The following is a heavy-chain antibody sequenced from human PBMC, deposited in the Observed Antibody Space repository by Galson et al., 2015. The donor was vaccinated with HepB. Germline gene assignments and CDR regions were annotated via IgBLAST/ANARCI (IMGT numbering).Heavy chain of an antibody. CDR1: GFTFSSYS. CDR3: ARGGRHGSGWYAQVDY. CDR2: ISSSSSYI. J-gene: IGHJ4*02. V-gene: IGHV3-21*01. D-gene: IGHD6-19*01. Sequence: SLRLSCAASGFTFSSYSMNWVRQAPGKGLEWVSSISSSSSYIYYADSVKGRFTISRDNAKNSLYLQMNSLRAEDTAVYYCARGGRHGSGWYAQVDYWGQGTLVTVSS.